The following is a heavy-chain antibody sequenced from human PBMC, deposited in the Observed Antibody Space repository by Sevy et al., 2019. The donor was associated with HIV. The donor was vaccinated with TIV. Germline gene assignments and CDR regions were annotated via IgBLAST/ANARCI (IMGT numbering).Heavy chain of an antibody. Sequence: GGSLRLSCAASGFTVSSNYMCWVRQAPGKGLEWVSVIYSGGSTYYADSVKGRFTISRDNSKNTLYLQMNSLRAEDTAVYYCARDRSRQYGMDVLGQGTTVTVSS. CDR2: IYSGGST. V-gene: IGHV3-53*01. CDR3: ARDRSRQYGMDV. J-gene: IGHJ6*02. CDR1: GFTVSSNY.